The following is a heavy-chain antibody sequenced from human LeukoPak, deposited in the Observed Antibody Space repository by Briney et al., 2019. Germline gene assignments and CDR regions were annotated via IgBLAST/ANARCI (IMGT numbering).Heavy chain of an antibody. J-gene: IGHJ4*02. Sequence: GGSLRLSCAASGFTFDDYAMHWVRQAPGKGLEWVSGFSWNSGSIGYADSVKGRFTISRDNAKNSLYLQMNSLRAEDTALYYCAKDIFAGDSSSYPEFDYWGQGTLVTVSS. D-gene: IGHD6-6*01. V-gene: IGHV3-9*01. CDR2: FSWNSGSI. CDR3: AKDIFAGDSSSYPEFDY. CDR1: GFTFDDYA.